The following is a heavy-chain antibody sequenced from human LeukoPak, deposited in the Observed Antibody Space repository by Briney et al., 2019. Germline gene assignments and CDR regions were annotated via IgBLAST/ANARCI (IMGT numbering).Heavy chain of an antibody. CDR1: GFTVSSNY. J-gene: IGHJ4*02. CDR2: LYSGGNT. CDR3: AREGASSSFGY. D-gene: IGHD6-13*01. V-gene: IGHV3-53*01. Sequence: GGSLRLSCEVSGFTVSSNYMSWVRQAPGKGLEWVSVLYSGGNTYHADSVKGRFTISRDNSKNTLYLQMNSLRAEDTAVYYCAREGASSSFGYWGQGTLVTVSS.